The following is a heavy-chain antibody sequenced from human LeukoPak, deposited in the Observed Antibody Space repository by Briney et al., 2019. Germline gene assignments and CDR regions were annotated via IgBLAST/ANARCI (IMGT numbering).Heavy chain of an antibody. CDR2: IRYDGGNK. J-gene: IGHJ5*02. CDR1: GFTFSSYG. Sequence: GGSLRLSCAASGFTFSSYGMHWVRQAPGKGLEWVAFIRYDGGNKYYADSVKGRFTISRDNSKNTMYLQMNSLRAEDTAVYYCAKGPTRDGWEGNWFDPWGQGTLVTVSS. V-gene: IGHV3-30*02. CDR3: AKGPTRDGWEGNWFDP. D-gene: IGHD5-24*01.